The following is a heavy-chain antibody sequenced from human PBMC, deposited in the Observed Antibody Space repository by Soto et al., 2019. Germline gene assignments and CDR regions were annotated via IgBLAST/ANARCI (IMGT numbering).Heavy chain of an antibody. CDR1: GGTLSSYA. V-gene: IGHV1-69*06. CDR3: ARDWGYSSSWLGFDY. CDR2: IIPIFGTA. D-gene: IGHD6-13*01. Sequence: SVKVSCKASGGTLSSYAISWVRQAPGQGLEWMGGIIPIFGTANYAQKFQGRVTITADKSTSTAYMELSSLRSEDTAVYYCARDWGYSSSWLGFDYWGQGTPVTVSS. J-gene: IGHJ4*02.